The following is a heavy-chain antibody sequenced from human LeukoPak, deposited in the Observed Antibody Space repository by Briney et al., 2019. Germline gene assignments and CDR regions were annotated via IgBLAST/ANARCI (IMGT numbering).Heavy chain of an antibody. CDR3: ARYGSSWYRAFDI. Sequence: SVKVSCKASGGTFSSYAISWVRQAPGQGLEWMGGIIPIFGTANYAQKFQGRVTITADESTSTAYMELSSLRSEDTAVYYCARYGSSWYRAFDIWGQGTMVTVSS. V-gene: IGHV1-69*13. D-gene: IGHD6-13*01. J-gene: IGHJ3*02. CDR1: GGTFSSYA. CDR2: IIPIFGTA.